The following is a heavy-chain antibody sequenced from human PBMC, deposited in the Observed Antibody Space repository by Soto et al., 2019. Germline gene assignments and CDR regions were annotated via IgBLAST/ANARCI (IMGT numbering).Heavy chain of an antibody. CDR2: IYPGDSDT. D-gene: IGHD3-9*01. V-gene: IGHV5-51*01. Sequence: GESLKISCKGSGYSFTSYWIGWVRQMPGKGLEWMGIIYPGDSDTRYSPSFQGQVTISADKSISTAYLQWSSLKASDTAMYYCARCSWGYFDWYPYYMDVWGKGTTVTVSS. J-gene: IGHJ6*03. CDR3: ARCSWGYFDWYPYYMDV. CDR1: GYSFTSYW.